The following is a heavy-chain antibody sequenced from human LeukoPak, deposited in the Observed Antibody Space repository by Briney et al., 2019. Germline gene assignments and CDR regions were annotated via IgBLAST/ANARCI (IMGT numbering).Heavy chain of an antibody. Sequence: ASVKVSCKASGYTFTSYDINWVRQATGRGLEWMGWMNPNSGNTGYAHKFQGRVTMTRNTSISTAYMELSSLRSEDTAVYYCARSNVAVAGNDYWGQGTLVTVSS. V-gene: IGHV1-8*01. CDR3: ARSNVAVAGNDY. CDR1: GYTFTSYD. D-gene: IGHD6-19*01. CDR2: MNPNSGNT. J-gene: IGHJ4*02.